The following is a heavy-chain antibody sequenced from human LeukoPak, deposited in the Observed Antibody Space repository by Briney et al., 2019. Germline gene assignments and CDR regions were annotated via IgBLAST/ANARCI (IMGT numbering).Heavy chain of an antibody. CDR3: ARRFCANGVCYRSGFDI. CDR1: GGSISSSSYY. CDR2: IYYSGST. D-gene: IGHD2-8*01. Sequence: SPSETLSLTCTVSGGSISSSSYYWGWIRQPPGKGLEWIGSIYYSGSTYYNPSLKSRVTISVDTSKNQFSLKLNSVTAADTAVYYCARRFCANGVCYRSGFDIWGQGTMLTVSS. J-gene: IGHJ3*02. V-gene: IGHV4-39*07.